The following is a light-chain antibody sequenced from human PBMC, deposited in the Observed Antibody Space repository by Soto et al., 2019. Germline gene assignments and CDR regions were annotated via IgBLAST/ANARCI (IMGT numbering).Light chain of an antibody. CDR1: QSVSSN. J-gene: IGKJ5*01. CDR3: QQRSNWPQIT. V-gene: IGKV3-15*01. CDR2: GAF. Sequence: EIVMTQSPVTLSVSPGERVTLSCRASQSVSSNLAWYQQKPGQAPSLLIYGAFTRATGIPARFSGTGSGTEFTLTISSLQSEDFAVYYCQQRSNWPQITFGQGTRLEIK.